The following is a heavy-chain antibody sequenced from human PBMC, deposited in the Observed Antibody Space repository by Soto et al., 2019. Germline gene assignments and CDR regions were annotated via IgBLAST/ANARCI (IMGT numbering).Heavy chain of an antibody. CDR2: ISSNGGST. J-gene: IGHJ6*02. CDR1: GFTFSSYA. Sequence: GSLRLSCSASGFTFSSYAMHWVRQAPGKGLEYVSAISSNGGSTYYADSVKGRFTISRDNSKNTLYLQMSSPRAEDTAVYYCVTPYYDFWSGYYTGGLDVWGQGTTVTVSS. D-gene: IGHD3-3*01. V-gene: IGHV3-64D*06. CDR3: VTPYYDFWSGYYTGGLDV.